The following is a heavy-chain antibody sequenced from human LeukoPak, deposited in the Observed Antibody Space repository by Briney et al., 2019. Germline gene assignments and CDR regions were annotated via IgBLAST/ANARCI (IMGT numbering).Heavy chain of an antibody. CDR1: GGTFSSYA. CDR2: IIPIFGTA. Sequence: GSSVKVSCKASGGTFSSYAISWVRQAPGQGLEWMGGIIPIFGTANYAQKFQGRVTITTDESTSTAYRELSSLRSEDTAVYYCARGSEVTIFGVVHYMDVWGKGTTVTVSS. V-gene: IGHV1-69*05. J-gene: IGHJ6*03. CDR3: ARGSEVTIFGVVHYMDV. D-gene: IGHD3-3*01.